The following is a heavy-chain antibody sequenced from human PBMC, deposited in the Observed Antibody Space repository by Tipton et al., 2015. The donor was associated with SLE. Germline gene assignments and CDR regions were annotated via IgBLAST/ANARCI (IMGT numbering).Heavy chain of an antibody. J-gene: IGHJ4*02. CDR3: ARSMDGAMGGY. V-gene: IGHV4-61*02. CDR1: GGSITNDNHY. CDR2: IYASGST. D-gene: IGHD4/OR15-4a*01. Sequence: LRLSCTVSGGSITNDNHYWSWIRQPAGKGLEWIGRIYASGSTNYNPSLKSRLTISVDTSKNQFSLKLSSVTAADTAVYYCARSMDGAMGGYWGQGTLVTVSS.